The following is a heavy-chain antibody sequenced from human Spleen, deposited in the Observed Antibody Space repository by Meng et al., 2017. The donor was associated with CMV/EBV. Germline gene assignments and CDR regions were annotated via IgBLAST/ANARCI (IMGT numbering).Heavy chain of an antibody. CDR3: AREKLSSTSRRWFDAFDI. V-gene: IGHV3-53*01. D-gene: IGHD2-2*01. J-gene: IGHJ3*02. Sequence: GGSLRLSCAVSGFTFSSYGMHWVRQAPGKGLEWVSVIYSGGSTYYADSVKGRFTISRDNSKNTLYLQMNSLRAEDTAVYYCAREKLSSTSRRWFDAFDIWGQGTMVTVSS. CDR1: GFTFSSYG. CDR2: IYSGGST.